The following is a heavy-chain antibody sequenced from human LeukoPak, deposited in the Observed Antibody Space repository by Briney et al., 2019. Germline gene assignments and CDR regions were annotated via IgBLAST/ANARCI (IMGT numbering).Heavy chain of an antibody. CDR1: GDIPTELS. CDR3: ATGGPWDLLKY. V-gene: IGHV1-24*01. D-gene: IGHD3-9*01. CDR2: FVPEHGEM. J-gene: IGHJ4*02. Sequence: ASVKVSRKVSGDIPTELSTHWVRQAPGPEGKGVGGFVPEHGEMIYAQKLQGRVTMTEDRSTDTAYMELSSLRSEDTAVYYCATGGPWDLLKYWGQGTLVTVSS.